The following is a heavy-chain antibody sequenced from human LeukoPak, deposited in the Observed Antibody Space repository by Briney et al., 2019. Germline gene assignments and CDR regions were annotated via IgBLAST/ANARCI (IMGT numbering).Heavy chain of an antibody. CDR3: ARNRGISH. CDR2: ISWNSGSI. D-gene: IGHD3-16*01. Sequence: RSGGSLRLSCAASGFTFDDYAMHWVRQAPGKGLEWVSGISWNSGSIGYADSVKGRFTISRDNVKNSLFLQMDSLKGEDTVVYYCARNRGISHWGQGTLVTVSS. CDR1: GFTFDDYA. J-gene: IGHJ4*02. V-gene: IGHV3-9*01.